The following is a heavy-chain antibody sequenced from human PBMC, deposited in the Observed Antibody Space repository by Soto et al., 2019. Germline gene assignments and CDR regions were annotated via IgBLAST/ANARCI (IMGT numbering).Heavy chain of an antibody. CDR1: GFTFNNYA. J-gene: IGHJ4*02. CDR2: ISSRGDTT. V-gene: IGHV3-23*01. CDR3: ANSFSPSGTNWLSHFDQ. D-gene: IGHD1-1*01. Sequence: GGSLRLSCAASGFTFNNYAMAWVRQAPGKGLEWVTAISSRGDTTFYADSVRGRFTISRDNFKNTLYLQMSSLRAEDTAVYYCANSFSPSGTNWLSHFDQWGQGTLVTVSS.